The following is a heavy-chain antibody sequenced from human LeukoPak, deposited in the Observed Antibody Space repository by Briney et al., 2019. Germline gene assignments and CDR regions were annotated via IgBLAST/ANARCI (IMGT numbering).Heavy chain of an antibody. CDR2: IYYSGST. Sequence: PSETLSLTCTVSGGSIDSRSSYWGWIRQPPGKGLEWIGIIYYSGSTYYNPSLESRVTMSVDTSKNQFSLRLSSVTAADTAVYYCARTLPTNYYDSSGYDYWGQGALVTVSS. J-gene: IGHJ4*02. V-gene: IGHV4-39*01. D-gene: IGHD3-22*01. CDR3: ARTLPTNYYDSSGYDY. CDR1: GGSIDSRSSY.